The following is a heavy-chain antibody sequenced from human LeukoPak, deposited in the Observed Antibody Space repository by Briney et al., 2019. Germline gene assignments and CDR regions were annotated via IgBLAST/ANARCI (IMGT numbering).Heavy chain of an antibody. Sequence: PSETLSLTCTVSGGSISSYYWSWIRQPPGKGLEWIGYIYYSGSTNYNPSLKSRVTISVDTSKNQFSLKLSSVTAADTAAYYCARDRPRTVTTGGVDGARYFDLWGRGTLVTVSS. D-gene: IGHD4-17*01. CDR2: IYYSGST. J-gene: IGHJ2*01. CDR1: GGSISSYY. CDR3: ARDRPRTVTTGGVDGARYFDL. V-gene: IGHV4-59*01.